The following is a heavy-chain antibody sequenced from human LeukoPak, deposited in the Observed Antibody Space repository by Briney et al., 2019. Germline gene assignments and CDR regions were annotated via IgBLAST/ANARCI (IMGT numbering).Heavy chain of an antibody. CDR3: TTGSDFDY. J-gene: IGHJ4*02. CDR2: IKSKTDGGTT. D-gene: IGHD2-15*01. Sequence: GGSLRLSCAASGFTFSNAWMSWVRQAPGKGLEWAGRIKSKTDGGTTDYAAPVKGRFTISRDDSKNTLYLQMNSLKTEDTAVYYCTTGSDFDYWGQGTLVTVSS. V-gene: IGHV3-15*01. CDR1: GFTFSNAW.